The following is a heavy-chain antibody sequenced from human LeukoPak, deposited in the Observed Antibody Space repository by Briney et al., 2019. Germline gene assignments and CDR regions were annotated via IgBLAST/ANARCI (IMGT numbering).Heavy chain of an antibody. D-gene: IGHD3-10*01. CDR1: VDSISIGDYY. CDR2: IYNSGST. CDR3: ARGTGYYYYMDV. V-gene: IGHV4-30-4*08. Sequence: PSETRSLPCAISVDSISIGDYYWSWCRQPPGRGLEWIRYIYNSGSTYCNLSLQRRGAISAVTSKNQSSLKLSSVTAAETAVYYCARGTGYYYYMDVWGKGTTVTVSS. J-gene: IGHJ6*03.